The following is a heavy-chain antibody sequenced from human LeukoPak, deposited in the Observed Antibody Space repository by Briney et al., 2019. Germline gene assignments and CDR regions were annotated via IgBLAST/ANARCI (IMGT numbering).Heavy chain of an antibody. D-gene: IGHD3-10*01. CDR3: AKSDGSGSYFDY. CDR1: GGSIRNYY. CDR2: DYHTGNT. J-gene: IGHJ4*02. Sequence: SETLSLTCTVSGGSIRNYYWSWIRQPPGKGLEWIGYDYHTGNTKYNPSLENRATISIDTSKNQFSLKLSSVTAADSAVYYCAKSDGSGSYFDYWGQGTLVTVS. V-gene: IGHV4-59*03.